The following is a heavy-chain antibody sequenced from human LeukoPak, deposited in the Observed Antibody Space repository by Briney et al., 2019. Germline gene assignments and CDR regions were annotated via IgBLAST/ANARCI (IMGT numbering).Heavy chain of an antibody. Sequence: SETLSLTCTVSGGSISSSSYYWGWIRQPPGKGLEWIGSIYYSGSTNYNPSLKSRVTISVDTSKNQFSLKLSSVTAADTAVYYCARQSAGDFDYWGQGTLVTVSS. CDR3: ARQSAGDFDY. J-gene: IGHJ4*02. V-gene: IGHV4-39*01. CDR2: IYYSGST. CDR1: GGSISSSSYY. D-gene: IGHD6-13*01.